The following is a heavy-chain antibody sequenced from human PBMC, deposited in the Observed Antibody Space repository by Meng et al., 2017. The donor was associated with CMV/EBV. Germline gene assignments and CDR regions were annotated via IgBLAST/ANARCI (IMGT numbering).Heavy chain of an antibody. CDR3: ASTARDDSGYDY. CDR2: ISAYNGNT. J-gene: IGHJ4*02. Sequence: ASVKVSCKASGYTFTSYGISWVRQAPGQGLEWMGWISAYNGNTNYAQKLQGRVTMTTDTSTGTAYMELRSLRSDDTAVYYCASTARDDSGYDYWGQGTLVTVSS. CDR1: GYTFTSYG. D-gene: IGHD5-12*01. V-gene: IGHV1-18*01.